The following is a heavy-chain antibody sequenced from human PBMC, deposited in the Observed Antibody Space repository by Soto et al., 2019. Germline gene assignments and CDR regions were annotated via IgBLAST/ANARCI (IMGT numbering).Heavy chain of an antibody. Sequence: QVQLVQSGAEVKKPGSSVKVSCKTSGGTFSSHALTWLRQAPGQGLEWMGGIIPMFGTTYTSQKFQGRVAISADETTSTLELSSLRSEDTAVYFCARCDVCYPGGDDAFDLWVQGTTVIVSS. CDR2: IIPMFGTT. D-gene: IGHD2-21*02. CDR3: ARCDVCYPGGDDAFDL. CDR1: GGTFSSHA. J-gene: IGHJ3*01. V-gene: IGHV1-69*01.